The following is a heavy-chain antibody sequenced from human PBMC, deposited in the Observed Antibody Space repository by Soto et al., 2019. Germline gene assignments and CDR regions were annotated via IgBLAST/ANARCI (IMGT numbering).Heavy chain of an antibody. CDR1: GFTFSNYS. Sequence: PGGSLRLSCAASGFTFSNYSMNWVRQAPGKGLEWVAYISSSVFITYYADSVKGRFTISRDNSKNSLYLQMNSLRADDTAVYYCAKGKDYSRSTPFDYWGQGTLVTVSS. D-gene: IGHD4-4*01. CDR2: ISSSVFIT. CDR3: AKGKDYSRSTPFDY. J-gene: IGHJ4*02. V-gene: IGHV3-48*01.